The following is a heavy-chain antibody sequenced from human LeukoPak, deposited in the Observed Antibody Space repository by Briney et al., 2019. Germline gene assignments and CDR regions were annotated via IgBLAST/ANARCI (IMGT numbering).Heavy chain of an antibody. V-gene: IGHV3-66*01. Sequence: GGSLRLSCAASGFTVSSNYMSWVRQAPGKGLEWVSVIYSGGSTYYADSVKGRFTISRDNSKGTLYLQMSSLRAEDTAVYYCAKVPHYGGNSPYFDSWGQGTLVTVSS. D-gene: IGHD4-23*01. J-gene: IGHJ4*02. CDR2: IYSGGST. CDR3: AKVPHYGGNSPYFDS. CDR1: GFTVSSNY.